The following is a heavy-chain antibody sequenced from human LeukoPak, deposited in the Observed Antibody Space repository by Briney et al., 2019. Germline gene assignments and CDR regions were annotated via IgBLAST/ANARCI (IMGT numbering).Heavy chain of an antibody. V-gene: IGHV3-21*01. CDR2: ISSSSSYI. CDR1: GFTFSSYS. CDR3: ARDPGALSGYYYYYMDV. J-gene: IGHJ6*03. Sequence: GSLRLSCAASGFTFSSYSMNWVRQAPGKGLEWVSSISSSSSYIYYADSVKGRFTISRDNAKNSLYLQMNSLRAEDTAVYYCARDPGALSGYYYYYMDVWGKGTTVTVSS. D-gene: IGHD1-26*01.